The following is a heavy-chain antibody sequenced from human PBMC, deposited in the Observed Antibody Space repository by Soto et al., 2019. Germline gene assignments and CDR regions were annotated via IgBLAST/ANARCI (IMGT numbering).Heavy chain of an antibody. D-gene: IGHD6-19*01. CDR1: GFMFSAYA. Sequence: GGSLRLSCTASGFMFSAYAMLWVRQAPGKGLEWVAAMSYDGTNTYCADSVKGRFTISRDNSKNTLFLQMSSLTADDSAVYYCARDPSPYTSGWYGIDFWGLGTLVTVSS. CDR2: MSYDGTNT. CDR3: ARDPSPYTSGWYGIDF. V-gene: IGHV3-30-3*01. J-gene: IGHJ4*01.